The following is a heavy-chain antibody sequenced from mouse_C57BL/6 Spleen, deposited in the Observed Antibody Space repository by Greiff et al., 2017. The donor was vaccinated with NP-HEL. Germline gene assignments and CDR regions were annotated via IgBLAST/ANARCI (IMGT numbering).Heavy chain of an antibody. V-gene: IGHV1-64*01. CDR2: IHPNSGST. D-gene: IGHD2-5*01. Sequence: QVQLQQPGAELVKPGASVKLSCTASGYTFTSYWMHWVQQRPGQGLEWIGMIHPNSGSTNYNEKFKSKATLTVDKSSSTAYMQLSSLTSEDSAVYYCARGVYYSNSHFDYWGQGTTLTVSS. J-gene: IGHJ2*01. CDR1: GYTFTSYW. CDR3: ARGVYYSNSHFDY.